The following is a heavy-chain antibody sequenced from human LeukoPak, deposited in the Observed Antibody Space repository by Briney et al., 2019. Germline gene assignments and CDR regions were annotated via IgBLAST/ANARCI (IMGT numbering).Heavy chain of an antibody. Sequence: GGSLRLSCAASGFTFSSYAMSWVRQAPGKGLEWVSAISGSGGSTYYADSAKGRFTISRDNSKNTLYLQMNSLRAEDTAVYYCAKDTYYYDSSGYYLMGFDYWGQGTLVTVSS. CDR1: GFTFSSYA. CDR3: AKDTYYYDSSGYYLMGFDY. V-gene: IGHV3-23*01. D-gene: IGHD3-22*01. J-gene: IGHJ4*02. CDR2: ISGSGGST.